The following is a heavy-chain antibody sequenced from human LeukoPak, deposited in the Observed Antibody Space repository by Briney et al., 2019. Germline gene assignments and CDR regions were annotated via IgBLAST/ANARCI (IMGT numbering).Heavy chain of an antibody. V-gene: IGHV4-4*02. CDR1: GGSISSSNW. CDR2: IYHSGST. CDR3: ASAVTSINWFDP. D-gene: IGHD4-17*01. Sequence: PSGTLSLTCAVFGGSISSSNWWSWVRQPPGKGLEWIGEIYHSGSTNYNPSLKSRVTISVDKSKNQFSLKLSSVTAADTAVYYCASAVTSINWFDPWGQGTLVTVSS. J-gene: IGHJ5*02.